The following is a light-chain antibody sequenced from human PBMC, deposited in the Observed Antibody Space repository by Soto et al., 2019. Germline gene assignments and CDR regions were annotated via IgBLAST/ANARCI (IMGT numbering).Light chain of an antibody. J-gene: IGKJ5*01. Sequence: EIVMTQSPATLSVSPGDRVTLSCRASQSVTTNLAWYQQKPGQAPRLLIYGASTRAPRIPARFSGSGSVTAFTLTISSPQSEDFAVYYCPQYNIWPPITFGQGTRLEIK. CDR2: GAS. V-gene: IGKV3-15*01. CDR3: PQYNIWPPIT. CDR1: QSVTTN.